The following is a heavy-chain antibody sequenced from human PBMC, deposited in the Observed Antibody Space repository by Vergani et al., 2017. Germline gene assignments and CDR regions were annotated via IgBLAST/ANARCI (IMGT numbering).Heavy chain of an antibody. CDR3: ARSVIAAAGPPDYYYYYMDV. V-gene: IGHV3-33*01. D-gene: IGHD6-13*01. J-gene: IGHJ6*03. Sequence: QVQLVESGGGVVQPGRSLRLSCAASGFTFSSYGMHWVRQAPGKGLEWVAVIWYDGSNKYYADSVKGRFTISRDNSKNTLYLQMNSLRAEDTAVYYCARSVIAAAGPPDYYYYYMDVWGKGP. CDR2: IWYDGSNK. CDR1: GFTFSSYG.